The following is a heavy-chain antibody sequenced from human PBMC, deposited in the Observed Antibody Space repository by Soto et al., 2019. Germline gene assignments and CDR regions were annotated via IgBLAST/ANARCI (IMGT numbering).Heavy chain of an antibody. D-gene: IGHD3-3*01. CDR1: GGSFSGYY. CDR2: INHSGST. Sequence: PSETLSLTCAVYGGSFSGYYWSWIRQPPGKGLEWIGEINHSGSTNYNPSLKSRVTISVDTSKNQFSLKLSSVTAADTAVYYCARVSYYDFWSGTPSIRWYMDVWGKGTTVTVSS. CDR3: ARVSYYDFWSGTPSIRWYMDV. V-gene: IGHV4-34*01. J-gene: IGHJ6*03.